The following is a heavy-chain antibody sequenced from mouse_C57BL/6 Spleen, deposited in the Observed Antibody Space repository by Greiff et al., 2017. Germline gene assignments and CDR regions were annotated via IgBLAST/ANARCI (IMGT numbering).Heavy chain of an antibody. V-gene: IGHV5-17*01. CDR3: ARGDLLWSFAY. J-gene: IGHJ3*01. D-gene: IGHD2-1*01. Sequence: EVHLVESGGGLVKPGGSLKLSCAASGFTFSDYGMHWVRQAPEKGLEWVAYISSGSSTIYYADTVKGRFTISRDNAKNTLFLQMTSLRSEDTAMYYCARGDLLWSFAYWGQGTLVTVSA. CDR2: ISSGSSTI. CDR1: GFTFSDYG.